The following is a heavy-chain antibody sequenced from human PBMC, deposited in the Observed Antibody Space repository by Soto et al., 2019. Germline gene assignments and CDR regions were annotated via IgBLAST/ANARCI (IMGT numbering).Heavy chain of an antibody. Sequence: PGESLKISCKGSGYSFTSYWIGWVRQMPGKGLEWKGIIYPGDSDTRYSPSFQGQVTIAADKSISTAYLQWSSLKASDTAMYYCARGGWGQLGYCSGGSCGLWWFDPWGQGTLVTVSS. D-gene: IGHD2-15*01. CDR2: IYPGDSDT. J-gene: IGHJ5*02. V-gene: IGHV5-51*01. CDR1: GYSFTSYW. CDR3: ARGGWGQLGYCSGGSCGLWWFDP.